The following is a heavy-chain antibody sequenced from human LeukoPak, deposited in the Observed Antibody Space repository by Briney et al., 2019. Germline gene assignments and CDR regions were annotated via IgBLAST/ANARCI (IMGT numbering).Heavy chain of an antibody. Sequence: GGSLRLSCAASGFTFNKYWMGWVRQAPGKGLEWVANIKPEGSEKYYVDSVKGRFTISRDNAKNSLYLQMNSLRAEDTAVYYCAARDYDFWSGYYGALDYYGMDVWGQGATVTVSS. D-gene: IGHD3-3*01. V-gene: IGHV3-7*03. J-gene: IGHJ6*02. CDR3: AARDYDFWSGYYGALDYYGMDV. CDR2: IKPEGSEK. CDR1: GFTFNKYW.